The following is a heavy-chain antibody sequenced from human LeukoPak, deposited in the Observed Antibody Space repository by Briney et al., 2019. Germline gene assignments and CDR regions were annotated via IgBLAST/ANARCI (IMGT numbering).Heavy chain of an antibody. Sequence: GGSLRLSCAASGFTFSSYEMNWVRQAPGKGLEWVSYISSGGGTTFYADSVKGRFTISSDNAKNSLYLQMNSLRADDAAVYCCARERQWLVDPWGQGTLVTVSS. CDR2: ISSGGGTT. V-gene: IGHV3-48*03. CDR1: GFTFSSYE. J-gene: IGHJ5*02. D-gene: IGHD6-19*01. CDR3: ARERQWLVDP.